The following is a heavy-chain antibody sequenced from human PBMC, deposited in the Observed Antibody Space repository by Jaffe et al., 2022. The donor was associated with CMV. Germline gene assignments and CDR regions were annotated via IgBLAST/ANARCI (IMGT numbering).Heavy chain of an antibody. Sequence: EVQLVESGGGLVQPGGSLRLSCAASGFIVSTNYMTWIRQAPGKGLEWVSLIYSNGSTYYADSVKGRFTISRDNSKNTLYLQMNGLRAEDTAVYYCARERAVAEIAYWGQGALVTVSS. J-gene: IGHJ4*02. CDR2: IYSNGST. V-gene: IGHV3-66*01. CDR3: ARERAVAEIAY. CDR1: GFIVSTNY. D-gene: IGHD6-19*01.